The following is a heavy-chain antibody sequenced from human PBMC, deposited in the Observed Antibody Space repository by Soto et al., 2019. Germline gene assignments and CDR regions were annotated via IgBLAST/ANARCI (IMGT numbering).Heavy chain of an antibody. V-gene: IGHV1-8*01. CDR3: ARGRGPGEKAVAGENFDY. J-gene: IGHJ4*02. CDR2: MNPNSGNT. D-gene: IGHD6-19*01. CDR1: GYTFTSYD. Sequence: QVQLVQSGAEVKKPGASVKVSCKASGYTFTSYDINWVRQATGQGLEWMGWMNPNSGNTGYAQKFQGRVTMTRNTSISTAYMGLSSLRSEDTAVYFCARGRGPGEKAVAGENFDYWGQGTLVTVSS.